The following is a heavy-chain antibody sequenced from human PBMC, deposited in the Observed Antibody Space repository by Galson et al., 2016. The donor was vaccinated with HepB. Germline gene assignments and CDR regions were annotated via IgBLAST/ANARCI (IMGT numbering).Heavy chain of an antibody. J-gene: IGHJ6*02. CDR1: GFTFSSYG. D-gene: IGHD3-3*01. V-gene: IGHV3-30*18. CDR2: ISYDGSKK. Sequence: SLRLSCAASGFTFSSYGMYWVRQAPGKGLEWVAVISYDGSKKYYADSVEGRFTISRDNSKNTLYLQMSSLRAEETAVYYCAKDEFLEGDYYYYGMDVWGQGTTVTVSS. CDR3: AKDEFLEGDYYYYGMDV.